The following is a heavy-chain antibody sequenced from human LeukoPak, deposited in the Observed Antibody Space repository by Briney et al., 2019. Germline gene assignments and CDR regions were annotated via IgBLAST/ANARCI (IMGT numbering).Heavy chain of an antibody. D-gene: IGHD6-13*01. J-gene: IGHJ3*02. CDR3: AREQSTIAAAGIMDAFDI. CDR1: GGSISSSSYY. V-gene: IGHV4-39*07. Sequence: PSETLSLTCTVSGGSISSSSYYWGWIRQPPGKGREWIGSIYHSGSTYYNLSLKVRVTISVDTSKNQFSLKLSSVTAADTAVYYCAREQSTIAAAGIMDAFDIWGQGTMVTVSS. CDR2: IYHSGST.